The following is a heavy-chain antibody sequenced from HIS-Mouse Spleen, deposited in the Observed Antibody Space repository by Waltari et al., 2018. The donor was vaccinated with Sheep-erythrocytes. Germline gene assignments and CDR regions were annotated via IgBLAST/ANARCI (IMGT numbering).Heavy chain of an antibody. Sequence: EVQLVESGGGLVKPGGSLRLSCAASGFTFSSYSMTWVRQAPEKGLEGVSSISSSSSYIYYADSVKGRFTISRDNAKNSLYLQMNSLRAEDTAVYYCARVASGATFDYWGQGTLVTVSS. CDR2: ISSSSSYI. J-gene: IGHJ4*02. V-gene: IGHV3-21*01. CDR1: GFTFSSYS. CDR3: ARVASGATFDY. D-gene: IGHD1-26*01.